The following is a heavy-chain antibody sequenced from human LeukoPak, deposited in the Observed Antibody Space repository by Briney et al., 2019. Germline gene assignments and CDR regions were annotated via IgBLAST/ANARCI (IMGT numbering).Heavy chain of an antibody. CDR3: ANYNY. CDR1: GYTFIAYY. CDR2: INPSGGST. J-gene: IGHJ4*02. Sequence: ASVKVSCKASGYTFIAYYIHWVRQAPGQGLGWMGIINPSGGSTTYAQNFQGRVTMTRDTSTSAVYMELSSLRSEDTALYYCANYNYWGQGTLVTVSS. V-gene: IGHV1-46*01. D-gene: IGHD5-24*01.